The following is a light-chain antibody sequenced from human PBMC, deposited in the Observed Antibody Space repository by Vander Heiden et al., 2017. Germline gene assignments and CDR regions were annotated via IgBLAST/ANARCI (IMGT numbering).Light chain of an antibody. J-gene: IGLJ2*01. V-gene: IGLV2-23*02. Sequence: TSRNIVSYKFVSWYQRHPGTAPRLIIFEVTKRPSGVSNRFSGSKSGNTASLTISGLQAEDEADYFCCSYAGSGTVVFGGGTKTTVL. CDR2: EVT. CDR1: SRNIVSYKF. CDR3: CSYAGSGTVV.